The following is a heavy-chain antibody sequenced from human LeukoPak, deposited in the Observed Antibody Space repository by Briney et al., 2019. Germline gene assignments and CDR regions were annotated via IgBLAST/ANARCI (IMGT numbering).Heavy chain of an antibody. CDR2: ISNDGSNK. V-gene: IGHV3-30*18. J-gene: IGHJ4*02. CDR3: AKVDIVATIDAGRLVDY. D-gene: IGHD5-12*01. Sequence: GRSLRLSCAASGFTFSSYGMRWFRQAPDKGLEWVAAISNDGSNKYYADSVKGRFTISRDNSKNTLYLQMNSLRAEDTAVYYCAKVDIVATIDAGRLVDYWGQGTLVTVSS. CDR1: GFTFSSYG.